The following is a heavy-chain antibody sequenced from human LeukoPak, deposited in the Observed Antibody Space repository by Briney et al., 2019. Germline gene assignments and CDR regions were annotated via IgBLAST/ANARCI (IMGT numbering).Heavy chain of an antibody. CDR3: ARYPYSGSAYFDY. CDR2: IIPILGIA. D-gene: IGHD1-26*01. J-gene: IGHJ4*02. V-gene: IGHV1-69*04. Sequence: GSSVKVSCKASGGSFSSYAISWVRQAPGQGLEWMGRIIPILGIANYAQKFQGRVTITADKSTSTAYMELSSLRSEDTAVYYCARYPYSGSAYFDYWGQGTLVTVSP. CDR1: GGSFSSYA.